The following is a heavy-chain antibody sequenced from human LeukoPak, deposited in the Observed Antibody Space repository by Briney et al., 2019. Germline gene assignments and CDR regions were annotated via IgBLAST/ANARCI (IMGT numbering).Heavy chain of an antibody. CDR3: ARHVSQWLVLGGVDY. J-gene: IGHJ4*02. D-gene: IGHD6-19*01. CDR1: GYSINSGFY. Sequence: SETLSLTCTVSGYSINSGFYWGWIRQPPGKGLEWIGSIYHSGSTHYKSSLKSRVTISVDTSKNQLSLKLTSVTAADTAVYYCARHVSQWLVLGGVDYWGQGTLVTVSS. CDR2: IYHSGST. V-gene: IGHV4-38-2*02.